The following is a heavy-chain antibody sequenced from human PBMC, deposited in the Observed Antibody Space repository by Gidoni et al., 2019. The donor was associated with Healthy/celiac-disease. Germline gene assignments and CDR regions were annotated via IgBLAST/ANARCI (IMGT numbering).Heavy chain of an antibody. CDR3: ARGGGTVLRFLEWSTRAYYYYYMDV. J-gene: IGHJ6*03. Sequence: QVQLQQWGAGLLKPSETLSLTCAVYGGSSSGYFRSWIRQPPGKGLEWIGETNHSGSTNYNPSLKSRVTISVETSKIQFSLKLSSVTAADTAVYYCARGGGTVLRFLEWSTRAYYYYYMDVWGKGTTVTVSS. CDR2: TNHSGST. D-gene: IGHD3-3*01. CDR1: GGSSSGYF. V-gene: IGHV4-34*01.